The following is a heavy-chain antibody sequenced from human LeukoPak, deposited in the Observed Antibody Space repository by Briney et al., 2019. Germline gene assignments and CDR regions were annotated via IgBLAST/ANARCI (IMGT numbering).Heavy chain of an antibody. CDR3: ARGIPYGSGSYYANWFDP. CDR2: IYHSGST. V-gene: IGHV4-38-2*01. CDR1: GYSISSGYY. J-gene: IGHJ5*02. Sequence: PSETLSLTCAVSGYSISSGYYWGWIRQPPGKGLEWIGSIYHSGSTYYTPSLKSRVTISVDTSKNQFSLKLSSVTAADTAVYYCARGIPYGSGSYYANWFDPWGQGTLVTVSS. D-gene: IGHD3-10*01.